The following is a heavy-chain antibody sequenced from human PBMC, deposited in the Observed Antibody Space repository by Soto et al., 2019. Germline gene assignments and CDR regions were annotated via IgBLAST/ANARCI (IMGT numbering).Heavy chain of an antibody. V-gene: IGHV4-61*01. CDR3: ARLQYTVVTALDI. D-gene: IGHD2-15*01. J-gene: IGHJ3*02. CDR2: ISYTGRT. Sequence: PSETLSLTCIVSGDSVTSGSYYWTWLRQPPGKGLEWIGYISYTGRTNYNPALKSRVTISMDTSENQLSLQLSSVTAADTAVYYCARLQYTVVTALDIWGQGTMVTVSS. CDR1: GDSVTSGSYY.